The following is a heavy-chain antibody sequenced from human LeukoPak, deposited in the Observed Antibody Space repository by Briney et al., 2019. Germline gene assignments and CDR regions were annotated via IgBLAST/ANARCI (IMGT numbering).Heavy chain of an antibody. V-gene: IGHV4-59*01. CDR3: ARGICTSTNCYNVFDY. CDR2: IYDSGST. J-gene: IGHJ4*02. Sequence: SETLSLTCTVSGGSISSYFWSWIRQPPGKGLEWIGYIYDSGSTSYNPSLTSRVTMSVDTSKNQFSLNLSSVAAADTAVYYCARGICTSTNCYNVFDYWGQGALVTVSS. D-gene: IGHD2-2*02. CDR1: GGSISSYF.